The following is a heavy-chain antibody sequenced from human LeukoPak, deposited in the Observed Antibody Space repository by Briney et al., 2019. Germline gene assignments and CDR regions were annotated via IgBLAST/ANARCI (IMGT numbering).Heavy chain of an antibody. Sequence: SETLTLTCAVYGGSFSGYYWSWIRQPPGKGLEWIGEINHSGSTNYNPSLKSRVTISLDTSKNQFSLKLSSVTAADTAVYYCARDSIKDPIDYWGQGTLVTVSS. J-gene: IGHJ4*02. CDR3: ARDSIKDPIDY. V-gene: IGHV4-34*01. CDR1: GGSFSGYY. D-gene: IGHD2-15*01. CDR2: INHSGST.